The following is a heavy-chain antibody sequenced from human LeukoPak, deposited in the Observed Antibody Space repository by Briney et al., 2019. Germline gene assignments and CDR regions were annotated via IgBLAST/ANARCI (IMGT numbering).Heavy chain of an antibody. CDR3: ARVGAYSSSSGWIAY. CDR1: GYTFTGYG. Sequence: ASVKVSCKASGYTFTGYGISWVRQAPGQGLEWMGWIISSNGNTNYAQKFQGRVTMTTDTSTNTAYMELRSLRSDDTAVYYCARVGAYSSSSGWIAYWGQGTLVTVSS. D-gene: IGHD6-6*01. CDR2: IISSNGNT. J-gene: IGHJ4*02. V-gene: IGHV1-18*01.